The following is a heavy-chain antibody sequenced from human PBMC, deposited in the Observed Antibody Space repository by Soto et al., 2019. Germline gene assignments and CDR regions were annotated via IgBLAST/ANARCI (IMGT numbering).Heavy chain of an antibody. CDR1: GYTFTSYD. CDR2: MNPNSGNT. V-gene: IGHV1-8*01. Sequence: ASVKVSCKASGYTFTSYDINWVRQATGQGLEWMGWMNPNSGNTGYAQKFQDWVTMTRDTSINTAYMEMSSLKSDDTAVYYCARVQTRDGYNFVYAYWGQGALVTVSS. D-gene: IGHD5-12*01. J-gene: IGHJ4*02. CDR3: ARVQTRDGYNFVYAY.